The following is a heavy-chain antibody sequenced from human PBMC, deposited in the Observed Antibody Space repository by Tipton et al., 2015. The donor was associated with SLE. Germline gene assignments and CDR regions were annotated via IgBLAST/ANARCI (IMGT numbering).Heavy chain of an antibody. CDR3: AKDTRDGGAFDI. D-gene: IGHD3-16*01. J-gene: IGHJ3*02. V-gene: IGHV3-23*01. Sequence: SLRLSCAASGFTFSSYAMSWVRQAPGKGLEWVSAISGSGGSTYYADSVKGRFTISRDNSKNTLYLQMNSLRAEDTAVYYCAKDTRDGGAFDIWGQGTMVTVSS. CDR1: GFTFSSYA. CDR2: ISGSGGST.